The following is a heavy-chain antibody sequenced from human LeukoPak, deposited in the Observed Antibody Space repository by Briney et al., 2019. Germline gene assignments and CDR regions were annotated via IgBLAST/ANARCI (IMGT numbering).Heavy chain of an antibody. CDR2: ISYDGSNK. Sequence: PGGSLRLSCAASGFTFSSYAMHWVRQAPGKGLEWVAVISYDGSNKYYADSVKGRFTISRDNSKNTLYLQMNSLRAEDTAVYYCARDMGPAMVILDYWGQGTLVTVSS. V-gene: IGHV3-30*04. CDR1: GFTFSSYA. CDR3: ARDMGPAMVILDY. J-gene: IGHJ4*02. D-gene: IGHD3-22*01.